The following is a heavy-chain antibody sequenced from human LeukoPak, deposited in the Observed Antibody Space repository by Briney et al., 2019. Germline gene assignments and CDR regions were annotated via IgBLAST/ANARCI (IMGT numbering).Heavy chain of an antibody. J-gene: IGHJ4*02. V-gene: IGHV4-61*01. CDR3: ATYSGYPPYFDY. D-gene: IGHD3-22*01. CDR2: IYYSGTT. CDR1: GGSVSSGNSY. Sequence: SETLSLTCTVSGGSVSSGNSYWSWIRQPPGKGLEWIGYIYYSGTTNYNPSLKSRVTLSVDTSKNQFSLKLTSVTAADTAVYYCATYSGYPPYFDYWGQGTLVTVSS.